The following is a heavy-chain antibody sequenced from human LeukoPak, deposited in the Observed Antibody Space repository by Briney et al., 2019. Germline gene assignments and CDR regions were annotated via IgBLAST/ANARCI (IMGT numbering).Heavy chain of an antibody. CDR3: ARGGAGDSSGYYCDY. CDR2: INPSGGST. CDR1: GYTFTSHY. J-gene: IGHJ4*02. V-gene: IGHV1-46*01. Sequence: ASVKVSCKASGYTFTSHYMHWVRQAPGQGLEWMGIINPSGGSTSYAQKFQGRVTMTRDTSTSTVYMELSSLRSEDTAVYYCARGGAGDSSGYYCDYWGQGTLVTVSS. D-gene: IGHD3-22*01.